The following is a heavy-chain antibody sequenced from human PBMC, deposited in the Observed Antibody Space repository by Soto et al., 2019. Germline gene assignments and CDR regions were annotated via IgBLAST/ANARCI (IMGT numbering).Heavy chain of an antibody. D-gene: IGHD3-3*01. J-gene: IGHJ4*02. CDR2: ISYDGSNK. Sequence: QVQLVESGGGVVQPGRSLRLSCAASGVTFSSYAMHWVRQAPGKGLEWVAVISYDGSNKYYADSVKGRFTISRDNSKNTLYFKMNCLIAEDTAVYYCARDPKQYYDFWSGSDLRDHFEGWGRGTLVTVSS. V-gene: IGHV3-30-3*01. CDR3: ARDPKQYYDFWSGSDLRDHFEG. CDR1: GVTFSSYA.